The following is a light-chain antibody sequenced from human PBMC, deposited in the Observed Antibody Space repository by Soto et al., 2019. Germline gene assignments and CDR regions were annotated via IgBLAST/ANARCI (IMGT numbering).Light chain of an antibody. CDR3: SPFTSTRTYV. V-gene: IGLV2-14*03. Sequence: QSALTQPASVSGSPGQSMTISCTGSSSDVGVYHYVSWYQQHPGKAPKLIIYQVSHRPSGVSDRFSGSKSGNTASLTISGLQGEDEATYYCSPFTSTRTYVFGTGTKVTV. CDR2: QVS. J-gene: IGLJ1*01. CDR1: SSDVGVYHY.